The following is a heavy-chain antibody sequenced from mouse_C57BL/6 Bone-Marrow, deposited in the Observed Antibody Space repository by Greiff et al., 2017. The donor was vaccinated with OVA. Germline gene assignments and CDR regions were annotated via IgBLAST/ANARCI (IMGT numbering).Heavy chain of an antibody. Sequence: VQLQQSGAELARPGASVKLSCKASGYTFTSYGISWVKQRTGQGLEWIGEIYPRSGNTYYNEKFKGKATLTADKSSSTAYMELRSLTSEDSAVYVCARPPGGNYGGFAYWGQGTLVTVSA. CDR1: GYTFTSYG. CDR3: ARPPGGNYGGFAY. J-gene: IGHJ3*01. V-gene: IGHV1-81*01. D-gene: IGHD2-1*01. CDR2: IYPRSGNT.